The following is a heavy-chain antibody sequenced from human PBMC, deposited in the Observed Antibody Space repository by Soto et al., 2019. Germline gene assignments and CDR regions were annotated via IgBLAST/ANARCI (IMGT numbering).Heavy chain of an antibody. V-gene: IGHV4-59*08. D-gene: IGHD2-15*01. CDR3: ARGYCSGGSCYDSGPDAFDI. CDR1: GGSIISYY. J-gene: IGHJ3*02. Sequence: SETLSLTCTVSGGSIISYYWSWILQPPGKGLEWIGYIYYSGSTNYNPSLKSRVTISVDTSKNQFSLKLSSVTAADTAVYYCARGYCSGGSCYDSGPDAFDIWGQGTMVTVSS. CDR2: IYYSGST.